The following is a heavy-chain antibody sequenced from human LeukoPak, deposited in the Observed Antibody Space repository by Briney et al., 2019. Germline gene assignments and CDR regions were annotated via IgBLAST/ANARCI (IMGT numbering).Heavy chain of an antibody. D-gene: IGHD5-18*01. V-gene: IGHV1-8*01. J-gene: IGHJ5*02. CDR1: GYTFTSYD. CDR2: MNPNSGNT. Sequence: ASVKVSCKASGYTFTSYDINWVRQATGHGLEWMGWMNPNSGNTGYAQKFQGRVTMTRNTSISTAYMELSSLRSEDTAVYYCARVPYVDTANWFDPWGQGTLVTVSS. CDR3: ARVPYVDTANWFDP.